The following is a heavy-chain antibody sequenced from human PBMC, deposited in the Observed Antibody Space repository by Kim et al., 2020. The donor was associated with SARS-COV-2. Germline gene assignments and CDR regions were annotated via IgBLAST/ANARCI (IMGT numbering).Heavy chain of an antibody. CDR3: ARAGSGWYGGGFDP. J-gene: IGHJ5*02. CDR1: GFTFSNYD. V-gene: IGHV3-13*04. Sequence: GGSLRLSCAASGFTFSNYDMHWVRQATGKGLEWVSVITSTGDTYYSGSVKGRFTISRESAKNSLYLQMNRLRDWDTAVYYCARAGSGWYGGGFDPWGQGTLVTVST. D-gene: IGHD6-19*01. CDR2: ITSTGDT.